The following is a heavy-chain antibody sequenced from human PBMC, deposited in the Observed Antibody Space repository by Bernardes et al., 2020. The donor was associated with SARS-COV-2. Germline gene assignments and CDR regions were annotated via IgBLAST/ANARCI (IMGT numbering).Heavy chain of an antibody. J-gene: IGHJ5*02. D-gene: IGHD5-18*01. Sequence: PGQRLEWMGWISADNGNTNYAQKFQGRFTMTTDTSTSTAYMELRSLISDDTAVYYCATVVGYSYGGGWFDPWGQGTLVTVSS. CDR2: ISADNGNT. V-gene: IGHV1-18*01. CDR3: ATVVGYSYGGGWFDP.